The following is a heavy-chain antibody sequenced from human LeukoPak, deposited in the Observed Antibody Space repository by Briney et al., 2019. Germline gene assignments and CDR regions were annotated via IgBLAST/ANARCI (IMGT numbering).Heavy chain of an antibody. CDR2: IYSGGST. D-gene: IGHD5-18*01. CDR1: GFTASSSY. J-gene: IGHJ4*02. V-gene: IGHV3-53*01. CDR3: AKGYNYAYEY. Sequence: PGGSLRLSCAASGFTASSSYMSWVRKAPEKGLEWVSLIYSGGSTYYAASVKGRFTISRDNSKNTLYLQMNSLRPEDTAVYYCAKGYNYAYEYWGQGTLVTVSS.